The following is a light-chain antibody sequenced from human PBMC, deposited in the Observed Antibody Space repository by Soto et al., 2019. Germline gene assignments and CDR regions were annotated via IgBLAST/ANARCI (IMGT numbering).Light chain of an antibody. CDR1: QSVFYKFNSKNY. CDR3: QQYYTSPPT. J-gene: IGKJ4*02. V-gene: IGKV4-1*01. CDR2: WAS. Sequence: DIVMTQSPDSLAVSLGERATINCKSSQSVFYKFNSKNYLAWYQQKPVQPPKLLVHWASIRESGVPERFSGSGSATDFTLTISSLQDDDVADYYCQQYYTSPPTFGGGTKVEIK.